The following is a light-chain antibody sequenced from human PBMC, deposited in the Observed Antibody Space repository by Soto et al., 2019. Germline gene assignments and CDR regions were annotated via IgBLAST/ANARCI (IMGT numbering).Light chain of an antibody. V-gene: IGLV1-44*01. CDR3: ASWDDSQSGFGL. J-gene: IGLJ3*02. CDR2: GSD. CDR1: TSNIGANP. Sequence: QSALTQPPSVSGTPGQRVIISCSGSTSNIGANPVNWYQQLPGTAPKLLIYGSDRRPSGVPDRFSGSKSATSASLAISGLQSADEADYYCASWDDSQSGFGLFGGGTKVTVL.